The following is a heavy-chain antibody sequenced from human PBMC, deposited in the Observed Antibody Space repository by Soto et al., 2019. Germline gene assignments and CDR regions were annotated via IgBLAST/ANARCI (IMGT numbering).Heavy chain of an antibody. CDR3: ARDTVVMAQENIYYYYYGMDV. CDR2: ISAYNGNT. D-gene: IGHD3-22*01. V-gene: IGHV1-18*01. J-gene: IGHJ6*02. Sequence: ASVKVSCKASGYTFPSYCISGVLQSPGQGLEWMGWISAYNGNTNYAQKLQGRVTMTTDTSTSTAYMELRSLRSDDTAVYYCARDTVVMAQENIYYYYYGMDVWGQGTTVTVSS. CDR1: GYTFPSYC.